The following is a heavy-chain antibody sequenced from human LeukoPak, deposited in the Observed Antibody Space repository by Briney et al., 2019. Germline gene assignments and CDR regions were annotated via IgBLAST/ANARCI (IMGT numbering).Heavy chain of an antibody. CDR1: GYTFTGYY. D-gene: IGHD6-19*01. J-gene: IGHJ5*02. Sequence: VASVKVSCKASGYTFTGYYMHWVRQAPGQGLEWMGRINPNSGGTNYAQKLQGRVTMTRDTSISTAYMELSRLRSDDTAVYYCAKGHAVAGTSNWFDPWGQGTLVTVSS. V-gene: IGHV1-2*06. CDR3: AKGHAVAGTSNWFDP. CDR2: INPNSGGT.